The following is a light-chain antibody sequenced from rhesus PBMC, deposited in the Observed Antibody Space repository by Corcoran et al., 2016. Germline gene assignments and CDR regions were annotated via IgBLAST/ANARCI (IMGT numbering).Light chain of an antibody. Sequence: HAAPTQSPSVSGSPGQSVPISCPGTSSDIGGYNRVSWYQQHPDKAPKLMIYEVGKRPSGVSDRFSGSKSGNTASLTISGLQAEDDADYYCSSYASSNTFIFGAGTRLTVL. J-gene: IGLJ1*01. CDR1: SSDIGGYNR. CDR2: EVG. V-gene: IGLV2-13*03. CDR3: SSYASSNTFI.